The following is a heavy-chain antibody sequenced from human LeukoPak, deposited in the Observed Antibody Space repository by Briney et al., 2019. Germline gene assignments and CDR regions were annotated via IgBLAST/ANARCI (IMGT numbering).Heavy chain of an antibody. V-gene: IGHV3-30-3*01. Sequence: GGSLRLSCAASGFTFSSYAMHWVRQAPGKGLEWVAVISYDGSNKYYADSVKGRFTISRDNSKNTLYLQMNSLRAEDTAVYYCARDISGTDRYYYGVDVWGQGTTVTVSS. CDR2: ISYDGSNK. CDR1: GFTFSSYA. J-gene: IGHJ6*02. D-gene: IGHD1-1*01. CDR3: ARDISGTDRYYYGVDV.